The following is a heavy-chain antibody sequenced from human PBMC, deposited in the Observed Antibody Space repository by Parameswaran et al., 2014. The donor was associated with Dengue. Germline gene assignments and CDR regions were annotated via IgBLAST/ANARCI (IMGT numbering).Heavy chain of an antibody. V-gene: IGHV3-11*03. Sequence: VRQMPGKGLEWVSYISSSSSYTNYADSVKGRFTISRDNAKNSLYLQMNSLRAEDTAVYYCASNPRLVLIDYWGQGTLVTVSS. CDR3: ASNPRLVLIDY. J-gene: IGHJ4*02. D-gene: IGHD6-19*01. CDR2: ISSSSSYT.